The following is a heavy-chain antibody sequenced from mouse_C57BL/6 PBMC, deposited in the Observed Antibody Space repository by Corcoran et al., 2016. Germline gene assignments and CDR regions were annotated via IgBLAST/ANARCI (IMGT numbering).Heavy chain of an antibody. V-gene: IGHV1-26*01. CDR3: ARRYYGSRNYAMDY. CDR2: INPNNGGT. Sequence: EVQLQQSGPELVKPGASVKISCKASGYTFTDYYMNWVKQSHGKSLEWIGDINPNNGGTSYNQKFKGKATLTVDKSSSTAYMELRSLTSEASAVYYCARRYYGSRNYAMDYWGQGTSVTVSS. CDR1: GYTFTDYY. J-gene: IGHJ4*01. D-gene: IGHD1-1*01.